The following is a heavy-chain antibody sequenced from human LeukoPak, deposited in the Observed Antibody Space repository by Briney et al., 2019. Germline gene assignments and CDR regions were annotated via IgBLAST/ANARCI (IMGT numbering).Heavy chain of an antibody. D-gene: IGHD3-10*01. V-gene: IGHV3-23*01. J-gene: IGHJ5*02. CDR2: ISISGGST. CDR1: GFTFITYA. CDR3: AKDRELLFAHCWFDL. Sequence: GGSLRLSCSASGFTFITYAMSWVRQAPGKGLEWVAGISISGGSTYYADSVKGQFTSSRDNSKNPLSLQMNRLRAEDTAVYYCAKDRELLFAHCWFDLWGQGTLVTVSS.